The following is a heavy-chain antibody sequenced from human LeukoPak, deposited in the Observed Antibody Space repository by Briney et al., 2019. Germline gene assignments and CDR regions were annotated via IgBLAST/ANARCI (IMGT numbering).Heavy chain of an antibody. D-gene: IGHD5-18*01. CDR2: INWNGGST. Sequence: GGSLRLSCAASGFNFDDYGMSWVRQAPGKGLEWVSGINWNGGSTGYADSVKGRFTISRDNSKNTLYLQMNSLRAEDTAIYYCAKGSSGYIYGDYWGQGTLVTVSS. CDR3: AKGSSGYIYGDY. J-gene: IGHJ4*02. V-gene: IGHV3-20*04. CDR1: GFNFDDYG.